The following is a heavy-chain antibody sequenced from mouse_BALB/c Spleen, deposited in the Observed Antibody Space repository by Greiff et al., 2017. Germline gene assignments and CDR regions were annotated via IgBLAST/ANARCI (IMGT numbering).Heavy chain of an antibody. V-gene: IGHV14-3*02. J-gene: IGHJ4*01. D-gene: IGHD1-2*01. CDR2: IDPANGNT. Sequence: VQLQQSGAELVKPGASVKLSCTASGFNIKDTYMHWVKQRPEQGLEWIGRIDPANGNTKYDPKFQGKATITADTSSNTAYLQLSSLTSEDTAVYYCARAHYGYGDYAMDYWGQGTSVTVSS. CDR1: GFNIKDTY. CDR3: ARAHYGYGDYAMDY.